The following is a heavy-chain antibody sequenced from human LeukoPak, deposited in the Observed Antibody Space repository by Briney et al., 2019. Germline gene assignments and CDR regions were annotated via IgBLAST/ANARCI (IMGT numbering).Heavy chain of an antibody. CDR2: IYSGDSDT. V-gene: IGHV5-51*01. Sequence: GESVKSSCNGYGYSFPSYWIGWVRQMPLKGLGWMGIIYSGDSDTGYSPSFQGQVTTSADKSISTAYLQWSSLKASDTAMYYCARHRGYCSTTSCSYYYYGMDVWGQGTPVTVSS. CDR3: ARHRGYCSTTSCSYYYYGMDV. CDR1: GYSFPSYW. D-gene: IGHD2-2*01. J-gene: IGHJ6*02.